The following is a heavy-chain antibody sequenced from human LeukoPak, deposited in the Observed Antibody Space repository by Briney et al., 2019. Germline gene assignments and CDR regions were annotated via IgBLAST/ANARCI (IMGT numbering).Heavy chain of an antibody. CDR1: GFSFSVSA. V-gene: IGHV3-73*01. Sequence: GGSLRLSCAASGFSFSVSAMHWVRQASGKGLEWVGRIRSRANSYVTVYAASMEGRFTISRDDSKNTAYLEMNSLKTEDTAVYYCTRHSDKYCSGAGCYVNNFYGLDVWGQGTTVTVSS. CDR2: IRSRANSYVT. J-gene: IGHJ6*02. CDR3: TRHSDKYCSGAGCYVNNFYGLDV. D-gene: IGHD2-15*01.